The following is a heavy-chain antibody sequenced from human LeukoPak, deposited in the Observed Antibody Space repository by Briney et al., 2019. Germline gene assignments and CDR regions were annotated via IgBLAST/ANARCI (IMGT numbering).Heavy chain of an antibody. Sequence: SETLSLTCTVSGGSISSYYWSWIRQPPGKGLEWIGYIYYSGSTYYNPSLKSRVTISVDTSKNQFSLKLSSVTAADTAVYYCARDQNYYDSSGYSDYWGQGTLVTVSS. CDR1: GGSISSYY. D-gene: IGHD3-22*01. CDR2: IYYSGST. V-gene: IGHV4-59*12. CDR3: ARDQNYYDSSGYSDY. J-gene: IGHJ4*02.